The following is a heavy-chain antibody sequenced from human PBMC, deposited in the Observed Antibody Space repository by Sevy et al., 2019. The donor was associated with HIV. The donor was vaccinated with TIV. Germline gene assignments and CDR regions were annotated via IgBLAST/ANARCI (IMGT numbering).Heavy chain of an antibody. CDR2: INQDGGEK. CDR3: AREQITGANPDYFDY. D-gene: IGHD1-7*01. Sequence: GGSLRLSCAVSGFTFSNYWMSWVRQAPGKGLECVANINQDGGEKYYLDSVKGRFFVSRDNAKNSLYLQMDSLRAEDTAVYYCAREQITGANPDYFDYWGQGTLVTVSS. CDR1: GFTFSNYW. J-gene: IGHJ4*02. V-gene: IGHV3-7*01.